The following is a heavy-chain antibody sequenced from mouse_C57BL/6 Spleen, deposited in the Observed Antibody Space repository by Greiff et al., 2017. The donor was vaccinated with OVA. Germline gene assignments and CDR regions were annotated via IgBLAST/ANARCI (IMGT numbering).Heavy chain of an antibody. Sequence: QVQLQQSGPGLVQPSQSLSITCTVSGFSLTSYGVHWVRQPPGKGLEWLGVIWSGGRTDYTAAFLSRLSISQDTSKSQVFFKMNSLQADDTAIYYCAISITTVVRYYYARDYWGQGTSVTVAS. D-gene: IGHD1-1*01. V-gene: IGHV2-4*01. CDR1: GFSLTSYG. J-gene: IGHJ4*01. CDR3: AISITTVVRYYYARDY. CDR2: IWSGGRT.